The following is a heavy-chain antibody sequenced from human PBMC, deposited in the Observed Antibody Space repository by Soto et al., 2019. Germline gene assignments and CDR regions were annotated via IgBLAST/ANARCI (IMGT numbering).Heavy chain of an antibody. CDR1: GGTFSSYA. Sequence: QVQLVQSGAEVKKPGSSVKVSCKASGGTFSSYAISWVRQAPGQGLEWMGGIIPIFGTAKYAQKFQGRVTITADESTSTAYMELSSLRSEDTAVYYCARRNYDSSGYYYRYYYYGMDVWGQGTTVTVSS. CDR3: ARRNYDSSGYYYRYYYYGMDV. J-gene: IGHJ6*02. V-gene: IGHV1-69*01. D-gene: IGHD3-22*01. CDR2: IIPIFGTA.